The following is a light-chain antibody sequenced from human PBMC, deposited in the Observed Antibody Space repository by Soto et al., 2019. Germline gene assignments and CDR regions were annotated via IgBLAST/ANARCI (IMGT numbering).Light chain of an antibody. CDR3: SSYTSSSTHVV. Sequence: QSALTQPASVSGSPGQSITISCTGTSSDVGGYNYVSWYQQHPGKAPKLMIYDVSNRPSGVSNRFSGSKSGNTASLTISGLKAEEGADYYCSSYTSSSTHVVFGGGTKVTVL. CDR2: DVS. J-gene: IGLJ2*01. V-gene: IGLV2-14*01. CDR1: SSDVGGYNY.